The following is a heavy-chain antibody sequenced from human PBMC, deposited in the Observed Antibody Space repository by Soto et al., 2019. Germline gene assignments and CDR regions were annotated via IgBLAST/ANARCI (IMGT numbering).Heavy chain of an antibody. V-gene: IGHV3-23*01. D-gene: IGHD2-2*01. J-gene: IGHJ6*02. CDR3: ARYIPGVRYYGMEV. CDR2: ICGSGDYT. Sequence: PGGSLRLSCEASGFTFSTFSMIWVRQSPGKGLEWVSAICGSGDYTYNADSVKGRFTISRDNSENTLFLEMYSLRAEDTAVYYCARYIPGVRYYGMEVWGQGTTVTLSS. CDR1: GFTFSTFS.